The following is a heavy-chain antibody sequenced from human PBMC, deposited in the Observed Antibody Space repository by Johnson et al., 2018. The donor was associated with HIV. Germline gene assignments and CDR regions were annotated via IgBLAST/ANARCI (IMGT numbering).Heavy chain of an antibody. CDR1: GFTFRSYA. CDR3: ARASVSSPRYSSSSDDAFDI. J-gene: IGHJ3*02. V-gene: IGHV3-33*08. Sequence: QVQLVEYGGDVVQPGRSLRLSCAASGFTFRSYAMHWVRQAPGKGLEWVAVIWYDGLNKYYADHVKGRFTISRDNSKNTLYLQMNSLRAEDTAVYYCARASVSSPRYSSSSDDAFDIWGQGTMVTVSS. D-gene: IGHD6-6*01. CDR2: IWYDGLNK.